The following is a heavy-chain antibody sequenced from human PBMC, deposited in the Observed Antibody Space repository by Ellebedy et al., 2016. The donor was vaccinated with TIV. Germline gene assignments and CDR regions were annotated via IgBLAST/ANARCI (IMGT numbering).Heavy chain of an antibody. Sequence: GESLKISCAASGFTFSDYTMFWVRQAPGTGLEWVAVFSYDGRTKFYADSVKGRFTISRDNSKNTLYLQMNSLRAEDTSVYYCAKRRIVGSTKDAFDIWGQGTVVTVSS. CDR2: FSYDGRTK. CDR1: GFTFSDYT. D-gene: IGHD1-26*01. V-gene: IGHV3-30-3*02. J-gene: IGHJ3*02. CDR3: AKRRIVGSTKDAFDI.